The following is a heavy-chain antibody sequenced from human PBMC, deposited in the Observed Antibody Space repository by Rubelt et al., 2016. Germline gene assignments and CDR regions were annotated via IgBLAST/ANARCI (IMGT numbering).Heavy chain of an antibody. CDR3: AKGGNVVVTAGLYDFDY. CDR1: GFTFSSYG. J-gene: IGHJ4*02. Sequence: QVQLVESGGGVVQPGGSLRLSCAASGFTFSSYGMHWVRQAPGKGLEWVAFIRYDGSNKYYADSVKGRFTISRDNSKNTLYLQMNSLRAGDTAVYYWAKGGNVVVTAGLYDFDYGGQGTLVTVSS. D-gene: IGHD2-21*02. V-gene: IGHV3-30*02. CDR2: IRYDGSNK.